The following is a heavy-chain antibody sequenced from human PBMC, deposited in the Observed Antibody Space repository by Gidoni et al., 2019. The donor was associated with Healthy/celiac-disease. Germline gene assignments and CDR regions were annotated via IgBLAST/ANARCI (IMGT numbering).Heavy chain of an antibody. Sequence: QLQLQESGPGLVKPSETLSLTCTVSGGSISSSSYYWGWIRQPPGKGLEWIGSIYYSGSTYYNPSLKSRVTISVDTSKNQFSLKLSSVTAADTAVYYCARQKRVEMATISLYYFDYWGQGTLVTVSS. CDR1: GGSISSSSYY. D-gene: IGHD3-16*02. J-gene: IGHJ4*02. CDR2: IYYSGST. CDR3: ARQKRVEMATISLYYFDY. V-gene: IGHV4-39*01.